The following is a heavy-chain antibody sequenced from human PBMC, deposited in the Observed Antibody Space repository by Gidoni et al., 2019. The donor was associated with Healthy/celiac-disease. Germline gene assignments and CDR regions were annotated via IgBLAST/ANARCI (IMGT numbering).Heavy chain of an antibody. J-gene: IGHJ6*02. CDR2: IIPIFDTA. V-gene: IGHV1-69*01. CDR3: ARVPHGDYYYGMDV. Sequence: QVQPVQSGAEVKKPASSAKVSCKASAGPFSSYAISWVGQAPGQGLEWIGGIIPIFDTANYTQKFQGRVTITADESTSTAYMELSSLRSEDTAVYYCARVPHGDYYYGMDVWGQGTTVTVSS. CDR1: AGPFSSYA. D-gene: IGHD7-27*01.